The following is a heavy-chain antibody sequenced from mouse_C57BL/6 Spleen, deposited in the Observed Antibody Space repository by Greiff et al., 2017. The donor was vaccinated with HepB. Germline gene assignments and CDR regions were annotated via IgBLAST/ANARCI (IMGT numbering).Heavy chain of an antibody. V-gene: IGHV1-22*01. Sequence: VEPGASVKMSCKASGYTFTDYNMHWVKQSHGKSLEWIGYINPNNGGTSYNQKFKGKATLTVNKSSSTAYMELRSLTSEDSAVYYCAPGGSSGYGGFAYWGQGTLVTVSA. J-gene: IGHJ3*01. D-gene: IGHD3-2*02. CDR3: APGGSSGYGGFAY. CDR1: GYTFTDYN. CDR2: INPNNGGT.